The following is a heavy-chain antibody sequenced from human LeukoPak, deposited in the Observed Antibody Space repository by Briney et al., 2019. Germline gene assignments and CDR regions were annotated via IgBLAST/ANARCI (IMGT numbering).Heavy chain of an antibody. V-gene: IGHV3-66*01. CDR2: IYSGGST. J-gene: IGHJ5*02. CDR1: GFTVSSNH. CDR3: ARDRMGRGFDP. D-gene: IGHD2-8*01. Sequence: PGGTLRLSCAASGFTVSSNHMSWARQAPGKGLEWVSVIYSGGSTYYADSVKGRFTISRDNSKNTLYLRMNSLRAEDTAVYYCARDRMGRGFDPWGQGTLVTVSS.